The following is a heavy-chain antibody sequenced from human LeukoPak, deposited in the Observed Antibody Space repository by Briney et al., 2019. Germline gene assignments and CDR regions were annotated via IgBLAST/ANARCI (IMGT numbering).Heavy chain of an antibody. CDR1: GGSISSYY. D-gene: IGHD2-2*01. Sequence: SETLSLTCTVSGGSISSYYWSWIRQPPGKGLEWIGYIYYSGSTNYNPSLKSRVTISVDTSKNQFSLKLSSVTAADTAVYYCARGIESSTSWIDPWGQGTLVTVSS. J-gene: IGHJ5*02. CDR2: IYYSGST. V-gene: IGHV4-59*01. CDR3: ARGIESSTSWIDP.